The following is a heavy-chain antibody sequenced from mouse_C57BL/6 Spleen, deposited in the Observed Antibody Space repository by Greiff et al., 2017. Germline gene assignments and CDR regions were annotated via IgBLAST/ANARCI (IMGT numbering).Heavy chain of an antibody. CDR3: AGEEDCCGSSPWFAY. D-gene: IGHD1-1*01. CDR1: GFTFSDYG. CDR2: ISSGSSTI. V-gene: IGHV5-17*01. Sequence: EVQVVESGGGLVKPGGSLKLSCAASGFTFSDYGMHWVRQAPEKGLEWVAYISSGSSTIYYADTVKGRFTISRDNAKNTLFLQMTSLRSEDTAMYCCAGEEDCCGSSPWFAYWGQGTLVTVSA. J-gene: IGHJ3*01.